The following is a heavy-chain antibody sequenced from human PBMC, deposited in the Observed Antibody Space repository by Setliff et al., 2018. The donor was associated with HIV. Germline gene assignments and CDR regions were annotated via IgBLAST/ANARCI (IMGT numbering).Heavy chain of an antibody. CDR2: INHSGST. CDR3: ARDVYRRGPYDY. CDR1: GGSFSGYY. V-gene: IGHV4-34*01. Sequence: LSLTCAVYGGSFSGYYWSWIRQPPGKGLEWIGEINHSGSTNYNQSLKSRVTISVDTSKNQFSLKLSSVTAADTAVYYCARDVYRRGPYDYWGQGTLVTVSS. D-gene: IGHD6-25*01. J-gene: IGHJ4*02.